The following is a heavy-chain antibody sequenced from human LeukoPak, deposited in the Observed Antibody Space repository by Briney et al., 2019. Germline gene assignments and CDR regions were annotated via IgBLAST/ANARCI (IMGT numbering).Heavy chain of an antibody. J-gene: IGHJ4*02. D-gene: IGHD1-26*01. CDR2: ISGSGGTT. CDR3: AKSRGESRGASNY. CDR1: GFTFSSYA. V-gene: IGHV3-23*01. Sequence: PGGSLRLSCVASGFTFSSYAMRWVRQAPGKGLEWVSVISGSGGTTDYADSVKGRFTISRDNSKNTLYVQMNSLRAEDTAVYYCAKSRGESRGASNYWGQGTLVTVSS.